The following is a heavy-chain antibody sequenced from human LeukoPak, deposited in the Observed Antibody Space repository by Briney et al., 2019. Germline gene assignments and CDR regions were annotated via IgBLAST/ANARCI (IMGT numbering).Heavy chain of an antibody. D-gene: IGHD3-3*01. CDR3: ARDRRVTIFGVVSGAFDI. J-gene: IGHJ3*02. CDR1: GGTFSSYA. Sequence: GASVNVSCKASGGTFSSYAISWVRQAPGQGLEWMGGIIPIFGTANYAQKFQGRVTITADESTSTAYMELSSLRSEDTAVYYCARDRRVTIFGVVSGAFDIWGQGTMVTVSS. V-gene: IGHV1-69*13. CDR2: IIPIFGTA.